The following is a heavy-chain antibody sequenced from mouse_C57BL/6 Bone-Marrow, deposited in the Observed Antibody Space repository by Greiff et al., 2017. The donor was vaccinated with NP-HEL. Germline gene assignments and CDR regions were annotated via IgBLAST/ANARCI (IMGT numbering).Heavy chain of an antibody. Sequence: EVKLMESGPGLVKPSQSLSLTCSVTGYSITSGYYWNWIRQFPGNKLEWMGYISYDGSNNYNPSLKNRISITRDTSKNQFFLKLNSVTTEDTATYYCASSDGYSDYWGQGTTLTVSS. V-gene: IGHV3-6*01. CDR2: ISYDGSN. J-gene: IGHJ2*01. CDR3: ASSDGYSDY. D-gene: IGHD2-3*01. CDR1: GYSITSGYY.